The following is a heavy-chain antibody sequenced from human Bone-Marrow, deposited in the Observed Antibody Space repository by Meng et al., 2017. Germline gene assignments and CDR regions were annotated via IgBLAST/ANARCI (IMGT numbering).Heavy chain of an antibody. CDR1: SGSINSYF. V-gene: IGHV4-59*01. D-gene: IGHD6-6*01. CDR3: ARAIATRPDVFDY. CDR2: ISYSGST. Sequence: QESGQGLGNPSETLSLTCMVSSGSINSYFWSWIRQPPGKGPEWIGYISYSGSTNYNPSLKSRVTISVDTSKNQFSLKLSSVTAADTAVYYCARAIATRPDVFDYWGQGTLVTVSS. J-gene: IGHJ4*02.